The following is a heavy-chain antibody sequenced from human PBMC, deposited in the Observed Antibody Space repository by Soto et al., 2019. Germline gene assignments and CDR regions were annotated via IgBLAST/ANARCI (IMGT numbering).Heavy chain of an antibody. D-gene: IGHD3-10*01. CDR1: GFTFSSYS. CDR3: ARDGPGPFGEFLNYFDY. CDR2: ISSSSSYI. J-gene: IGHJ4*02. Sequence: GGSLRLSCAASGFTFSSYSMNWVRQAPGKGLEWVSSISSSSSYIYYADSVKGRFTISRDNAKNSLYLQMNSLRAQDTAVYYCARDGPGPFGEFLNYFDYWGQGTLVTVPQ. V-gene: IGHV3-21*01.